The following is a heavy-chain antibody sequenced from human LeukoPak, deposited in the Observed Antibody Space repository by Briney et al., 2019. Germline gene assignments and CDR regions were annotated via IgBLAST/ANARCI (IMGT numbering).Heavy chain of an antibody. Sequence: PGGSLRLSCVASGFSFRNYAIHWVRQAPGKGLEWVSAISGSGGSTYYADSVKGRFTISRDNSKNTLYLQMNSLRAEDTAVYYCAKDTVEQWLVRSDPWGQGTLVTVSS. CDR1: GFSFRNYA. D-gene: IGHD6-19*01. V-gene: IGHV3-23*01. CDR2: ISGSGGST. CDR3: AKDTVEQWLVRSDP. J-gene: IGHJ5*02.